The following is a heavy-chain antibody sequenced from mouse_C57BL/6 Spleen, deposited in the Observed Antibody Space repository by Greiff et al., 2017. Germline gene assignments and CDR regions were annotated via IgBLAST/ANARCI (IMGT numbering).Heavy chain of an antibody. D-gene: IGHD2-3*01. CDR1: GYTFTSYW. CDR3: ARSGRLLQWYFDV. J-gene: IGHJ1*03. V-gene: IGHV1-72*01. CDR2: IDPNSGGT. Sequence: VQLQQPGAELVKPGASVKLSCKASGYTFTSYWMHWVKQRPGRGLEWIGRIDPNSGGTKYNEKFKSKATLTVDKPSSTAYMQLSILTSEDSAVYYCARSGRLLQWYFDVWGTGTTVTVSS.